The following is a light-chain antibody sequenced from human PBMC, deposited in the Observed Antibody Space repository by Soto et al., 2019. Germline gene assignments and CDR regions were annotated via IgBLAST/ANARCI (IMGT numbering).Light chain of an antibody. CDR2: GAS. Sequence: DIQMTQSPSSLSASVGARVSITCQASQDIRTSLSWFQHKPGKAPQLLIYGASYLETGVPSRFRGSGSGTDFTSTITSLQPEDIATYYCQHYNNLPPFTFGPGTIVDIK. J-gene: IGKJ3*01. CDR1: QDIRTS. CDR3: QHYNNLPPFT. V-gene: IGKV1-33*01.